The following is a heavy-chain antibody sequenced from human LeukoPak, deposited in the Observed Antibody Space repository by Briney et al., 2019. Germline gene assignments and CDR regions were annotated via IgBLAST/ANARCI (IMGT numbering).Heavy chain of an antibody. J-gene: IGHJ3*02. CDR1: GGSVSSSSYY. CDR3: ARHRAYSYSSPFDI. V-gene: IGHV4-61*01. Sequence: SETLSLTCTVSGGSVSSSSYYWSWIRQPPGKGLECIGYIYYSGSTNSNASLKSRVTIFVDPSKNQFSLRLSSVTAADSAVYYCARHRAYSYSSPFDIWGQGTMVTVSS. CDR2: IYYSGST. D-gene: IGHD5-18*01.